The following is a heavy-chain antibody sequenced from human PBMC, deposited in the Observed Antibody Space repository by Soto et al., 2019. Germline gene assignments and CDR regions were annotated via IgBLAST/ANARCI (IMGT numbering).Heavy chain of an antibody. CDR2: MNPDSGNT. Sequence: QVQLVQSGAEVKKPGASVKVSCKASGYTFTNYDIHWVRQATGQGLEWMGWMNPDSGNTGQSKQFQGRVTRTRDTSISTAYMEMSSLRSEDTAVYYCARGRFRRTWFDPWGQGTRVTVSS. V-gene: IGHV1-8*01. CDR1: GYTFTNYD. J-gene: IGHJ5*02. CDR3: ARGRFRRTWFDP. D-gene: IGHD3-16*01.